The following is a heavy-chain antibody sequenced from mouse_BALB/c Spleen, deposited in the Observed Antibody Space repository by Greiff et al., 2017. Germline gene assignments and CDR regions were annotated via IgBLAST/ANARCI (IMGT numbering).Heavy chain of an antibody. CDR3: ARRGSNYDAMDY. CDR1: GFSLSTSGMG. Sequence: QVTLKVSGPGILQPSQTLSLTCSFSGFSLSTSGMGVSWIRQPSGKGLEWLAHIYWDDDKRYNPSLKSRLTISKDTSRNQVFLKITSVDTADTATYYCARRGSNYDAMDYWGQGTSVTVSS. V-gene: IGHV8-12*01. J-gene: IGHJ4*01. CDR2: IYWDDDK. D-gene: IGHD2-5*01.